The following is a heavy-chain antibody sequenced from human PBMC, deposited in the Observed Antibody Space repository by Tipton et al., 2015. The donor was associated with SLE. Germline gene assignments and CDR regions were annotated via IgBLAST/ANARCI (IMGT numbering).Heavy chain of an antibody. V-gene: IGHV1-18*01. J-gene: IGHJ4*02. CDR2: ISAYNGDT. CDR3: ARQYYAEAFVH. D-gene: IGHD1-26*01. CDR1: GYIFSNYG. Sequence: QVQLVQSGGEVKKPGASVKVSCKASGYIFSNYGISWVRQAPGQGLKWMGWISAYNGDTDYAQEFQDRVTMTTGTTPSTAHIEMRSLRSDDTAVYYCARQYYAEAFVHWSQGTLVTVSS.